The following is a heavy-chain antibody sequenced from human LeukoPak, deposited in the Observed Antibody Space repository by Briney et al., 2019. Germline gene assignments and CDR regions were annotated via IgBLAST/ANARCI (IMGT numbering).Heavy chain of an antibody. J-gene: IGHJ4*02. CDR3: AKTTHYDIFTGLDF. Sequence: PGGSLRLSCAASGFTFSSYAMHWVRQAPGKGLEWVSAISGSGGSTYYADSVKGRFTISRDNSKNTLYLQMNSLRAEDTAVYFCAKTTHYDIFTGLDFWGQGTLVTVSS. V-gene: IGHV3-23*01. D-gene: IGHD3-9*01. CDR2: ISGSGGST. CDR1: GFTFSSYA.